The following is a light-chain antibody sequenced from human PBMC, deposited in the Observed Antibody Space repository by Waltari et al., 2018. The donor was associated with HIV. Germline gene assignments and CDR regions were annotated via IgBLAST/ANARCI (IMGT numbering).Light chain of an antibody. CDR1: TLPKQY. Sequence: SYTLTQPPSVSVSPGQTATITCPGDTLPKQYGCWYQQKPGQAPVVVIYKDSDRPSGIPERFSGSSSGTTVTLTISGVQAEDEADYYCQSSDSSGNYWAFGGGTKLTVL. CDR2: KDS. V-gene: IGLV3-25*03. CDR3: QSSDSSGNYWA. J-gene: IGLJ3*02.